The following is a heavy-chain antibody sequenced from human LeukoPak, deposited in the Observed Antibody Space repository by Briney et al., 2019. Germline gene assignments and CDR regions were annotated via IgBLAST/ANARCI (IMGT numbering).Heavy chain of an antibody. J-gene: IGHJ4*02. CDR3: ARDFWGAYRVDFFDY. D-gene: IGHD3-3*01. V-gene: IGHV3-7*01. CDR1: GFTFSNYW. Sequence: PGGSLRLSCAASGFTFSNYWMSWVRRAPGKGLEWVANIKQDGSETYVDSVRGRFTISSDNAKNSLYLQMNSLRADDTAIYYCARDFWGAYRVDFFDYWGQGTLVTVSS. CDR2: IKQDGSET.